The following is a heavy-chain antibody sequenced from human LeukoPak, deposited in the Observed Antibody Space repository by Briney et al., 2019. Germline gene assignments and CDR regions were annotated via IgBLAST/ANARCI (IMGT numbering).Heavy chain of an antibody. D-gene: IGHD5-12*01. CDR3: ARDPGYSGYDL. CDR1: GFTVSSNY. V-gene: IGHV3-66*01. Sequence: QPGGSLRLSCTASGFTVSSNYMSWVRQAPGKGLEWVSVIYRGGSTYYADSVKGRFTISRDNSKNTLYFQMNSLRAEDTAVYYCARDPGYSGYDLWGQGTLVTVSS. J-gene: IGHJ4*02. CDR2: IYRGGST.